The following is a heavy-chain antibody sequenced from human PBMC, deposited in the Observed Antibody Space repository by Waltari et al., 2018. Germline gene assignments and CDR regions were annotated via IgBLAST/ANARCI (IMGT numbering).Heavy chain of an antibody. J-gene: IGHJ6*02. V-gene: IGHV3-73*01. CDR3: TSSGSYSSYHGMDV. CDR2: IRGKANRYAT. CDR1: GFTFSGPD. Sequence: EVQLVESGGGLVQPGGSLKLACAGSGFTFSGPDIHWVRQASGRGLEWVGRIRGKANRYATDYVASVKGRFTISRDDSKNTAYLQLNSLKTEDTAVYYCTSSGSYSSYHGMDVWGQGTTVTVSS. D-gene: IGHD1-26*01.